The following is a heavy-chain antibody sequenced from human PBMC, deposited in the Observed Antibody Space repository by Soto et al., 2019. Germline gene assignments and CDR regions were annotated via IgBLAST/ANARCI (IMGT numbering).Heavy chain of an antibody. D-gene: IGHD5-12*01. CDR1: GGTFSSYA. J-gene: IGHJ4*02. CDR2: IIPICGTA. CDR3: AREDGSNQRVSH. V-gene: IGHV1-69*13. Sequence: AASVKVSCKASGGTFSSYAIRWVRQAPGQGLEWMGGIIPICGTAAYAQKFQGRVTITADESTSTAYMELSSLRSDDTAVYYCAREDGSNQRVSHWGEGTLVT.